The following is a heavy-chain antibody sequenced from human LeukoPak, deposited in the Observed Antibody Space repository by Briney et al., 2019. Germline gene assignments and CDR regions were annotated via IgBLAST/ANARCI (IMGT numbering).Heavy chain of an antibody. J-gene: IGHJ4*02. Sequence: PGGSLRLSCAASGFTFSSYAMSWVLQAPGKGLEWVSAISGSGGSTYYADSVKGRFTISRDNSKNTLYLQMNSLRAEDTAVYYCAKDSRIAVAYTWGYDYWGQGTLVTVSS. D-gene: IGHD6-19*01. CDR3: AKDSRIAVAYTWGYDY. V-gene: IGHV3-23*01. CDR1: GFTFSSYA. CDR2: ISGSGGST.